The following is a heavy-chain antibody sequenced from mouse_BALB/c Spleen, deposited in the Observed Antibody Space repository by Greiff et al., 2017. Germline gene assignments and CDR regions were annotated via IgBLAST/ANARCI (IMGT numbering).Heavy chain of an antibody. V-gene: IGHV5-6-4*01. Sequence: EVKLMESGGGLVKPGGSLKLSCAASGFTFSSYTMSWVRQTPEKRLEWVATISSGGSYTYYPDSVKGRFTISRDNAKNTLYLQMSSLKSEDTAMYYCTKDYGLDYWGQGTTLTVSS. CDR1: GFTFSSYT. D-gene: IGHD1-1*01. J-gene: IGHJ2*01. CDR2: ISSGGSYT. CDR3: TKDYGLDY.